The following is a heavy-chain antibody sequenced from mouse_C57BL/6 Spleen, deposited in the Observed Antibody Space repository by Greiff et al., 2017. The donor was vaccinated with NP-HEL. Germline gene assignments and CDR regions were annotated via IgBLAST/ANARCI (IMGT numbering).Heavy chain of an antibody. V-gene: IGHV5-16*01. CDR2: INYDGSST. D-gene: IGHD2-2*01. CDR3: ARAYGYDGAMDY. CDR1: GFTFSDYY. J-gene: IGHJ4*01. Sequence: EVQVVESEGGLVQPGSSMKLSCTASGFTFSDYYMAWVRQVPEKGLEWVANINYDGSSTYYLDPLKRRFIISRDNAKNILYLQMSSLKSEDTATYYCARAYGYDGAMDYWGQGTSVTVSS.